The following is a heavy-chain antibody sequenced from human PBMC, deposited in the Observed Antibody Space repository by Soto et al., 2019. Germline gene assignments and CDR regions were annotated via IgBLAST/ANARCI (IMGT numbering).Heavy chain of an antibody. V-gene: IGHV3-74*01. Sequence: GGSLRLSCAASGFTFSGYWMHWVRQAPGKGLVWVSRINSDGSSTSYADSVKGRFTISRDNAKNTLYLQMNSLRAEDTAVYYCARGGGLRFLEWLSQGAFDIWGQGTMVTVSS. CDR3: ARGGGLRFLEWLSQGAFDI. J-gene: IGHJ3*02. CDR1: GFTFSGYW. CDR2: INSDGSST. D-gene: IGHD3-3*01.